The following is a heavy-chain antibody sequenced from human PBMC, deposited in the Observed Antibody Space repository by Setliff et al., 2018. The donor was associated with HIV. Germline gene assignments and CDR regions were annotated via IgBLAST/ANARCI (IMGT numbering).Heavy chain of an antibody. CDR1: GYTFSDYY. J-gene: IGHJ4*02. D-gene: IGHD3-22*01. CDR3: AREHRLSSGYYLYYFDY. CDR2: INTVNGNR. V-gene: IGHV1-3*03. Sequence: ASVKVSCKASGYTFSDYYIHWVRQAPGQRLEWIGWINTVNGNRKYSQAFQGRITITADESTGTAYMDLSYLRSEDTAVYYCAREHRLSSGYYLYYFDYWGQGTLVTVSS.